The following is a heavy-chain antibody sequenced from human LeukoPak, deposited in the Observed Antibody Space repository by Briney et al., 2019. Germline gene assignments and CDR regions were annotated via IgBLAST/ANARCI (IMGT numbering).Heavy chain of an antibody. CDR1: GFIFGSYA. CDR2: ISYDGNTK. J-gene: IGHJ4*02. CDR3: ARGHLSSWFDYFDC. V-gene: IGHV3-30-3*01. Sequence: GGSLRLSCVGSGFIFGSYAMHWVRQAPGKGLEWVADISYDGNTKFYADAVKGRFTISRDNSKKTLYLQMNSLRAEDTAVYHCARGHLSSWFDYFDCWGQGTQVTVSS. D-gene: IGHD6-13*01.